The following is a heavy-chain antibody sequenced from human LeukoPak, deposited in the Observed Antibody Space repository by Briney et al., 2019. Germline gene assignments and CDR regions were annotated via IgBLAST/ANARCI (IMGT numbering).Heavy chain of an antibody. J-gene: IGHJ5*02. CDR3: ARTPPKGRFWFDP. D-gene: IGHD3-16*01. CDR1: GGSISSYY. Sequence: KPSETLSLTCTVSGGSISSYYWSWIRQPPGKGLEWIGYIYYSGSTNYNPSLKSRVTISVDTSKNQFSLKLSSVTAADTAVYYCARTPPKGRFWFDPWGQGTLVTVSS. CDR2: IYYSGST. V-gene: IGHV4-59*01.